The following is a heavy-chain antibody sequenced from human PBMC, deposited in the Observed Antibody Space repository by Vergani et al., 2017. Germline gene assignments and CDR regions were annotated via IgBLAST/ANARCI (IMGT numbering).Heavy chain of an antibody. J-gene: IGHJ4*02. CDR2: ITTNTGTP. Sequence: QVQLVQSGSDLKKPGASVKVSCKASGYTFTYFPLNWVRQAPGQGLEWMGWITTNTGTPTYAQGFTGRFVFSLDTSVSTAYLQINSLKAEDTAVYYCARTTMVRGVIIIHYWGQGTLVTVSS. D-gene: IGHD3-10*01. V-gene: IGHV7-4-1*02. CDR3: ARTTMVRGVIIIHY. CDR1: GYTFTYFP.